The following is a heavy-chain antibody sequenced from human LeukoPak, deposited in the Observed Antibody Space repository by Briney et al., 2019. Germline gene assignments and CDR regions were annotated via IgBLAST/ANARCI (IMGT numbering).Heavy chain of an antibody. CDR1: GGSISSYY. V-gene: IGHV4-59*01. D-gene: IGHD6-6*01. J-gene: IGHJ4*02. Sequence: SETLSLTCTVSGGSISSYYWSWIRQPPGKGLEWIGYIYYSGSTNYNPSLKSRVTISVDTSKNQFSLKLSSVTAPDTAVYYCARVNPDSSSTLEVFDYWGQGTLVTVPS. CDR3: ARVNPDSSSTLEVFDY. CDR2: IYYSGST.